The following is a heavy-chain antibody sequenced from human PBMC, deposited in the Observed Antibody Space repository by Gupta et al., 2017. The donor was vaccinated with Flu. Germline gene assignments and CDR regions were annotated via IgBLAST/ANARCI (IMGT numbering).Heavy chain of an antibody. CDR2: IYWDDNK. Sequence: QITLQESGPTLVKPTQTLTLTCPFSAFSLSTRGVGVGWIRQPPGKALEWLALIYWDDNKRYSPSLKSRLTITRDTSKNQVVLTMTNMDPVDTATYYCALYGYGHILDAFDIWGQGTLVTVSS. CDR3: ALYGYGHILDAFDI. CDR1: AFSLSTRGVG. V-gene: IGHV2-5*02. D-gene: IGHD5-18*01. J-gene: IGHJ3*02.